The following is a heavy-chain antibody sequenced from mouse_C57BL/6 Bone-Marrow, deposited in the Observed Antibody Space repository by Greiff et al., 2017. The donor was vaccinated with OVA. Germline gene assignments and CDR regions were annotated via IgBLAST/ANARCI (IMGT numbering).Heavy chain of an antibody. CDR3: AKITFYYYAMDY. Sequence: VQVVESGPGLVQPSQSLSITCTVSGFSLTSYGVHWVRQSPGKGLEWLGVIWRGGSTDYNAAFMSRLSITKDNSKSQVFFKMNSLQADDTAIYYCAKITFYYYAMDYWGQGTSVTVSS. CDR1: GFSLTSYG. CDR2: IWRGGST. V-gene: IGHV2-5*01. D-gene: IGHD1-3*01. J-gene: IGHJ4*01.